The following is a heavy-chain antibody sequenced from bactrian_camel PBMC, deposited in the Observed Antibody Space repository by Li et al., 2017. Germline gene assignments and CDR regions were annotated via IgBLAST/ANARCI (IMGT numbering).Heavy chain of an antibody. CDR2: IDSDGST. CDR3: AARRYGGVYGSVCFHTPSQFAY. D-gene: IGHD5*01. CDR1: QDTTKRNA. V-gene: IGHV3S53*01. Sequence: HVQLVESGGGSVQAGGSLRLSCVAVQDTTKRNAMAWFRQVPGKEREGVAAIDSDGSTSYADSIKGRFTISKDNAKNTLDLQMNSLKPEDTAMYYCAARRYGGVYGSVCFHTPSQFAYWGQGTQVTVS. J-gene: IGHJ6*01.